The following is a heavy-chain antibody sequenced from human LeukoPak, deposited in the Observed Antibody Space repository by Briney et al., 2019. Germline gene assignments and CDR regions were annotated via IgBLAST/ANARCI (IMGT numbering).Heavy chain of an antibody. CDR3: ARGLSIAVAGTRQN. CDR2: IKQDGSEK. Sequence: GGSLRLSCAASGFTFSSYWMSWVRQAPGKGLEWVANIKQDGSEKYYVDSVKGRFTISRDNAKNSLYLQMNSLRAEDTAVYYCARGLSIAVAGTRQNWGQGTLVTVSS. D-gene: IGHD6-19*01. V-gene: IGHV3-7*01. CDR1: GFTFSSYW. J-gene: IGHJ4*02.